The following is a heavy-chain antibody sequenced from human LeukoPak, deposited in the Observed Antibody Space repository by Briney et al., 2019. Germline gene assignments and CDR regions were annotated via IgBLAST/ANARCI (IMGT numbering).Heavy chain of an antibody. J-gene: IGHJ4*02. V-gene: IGHV3-23*01. CDR3: AKAAFSRTSYFDY. CDR2: ISGSCGNT. Sequence: GGSLRLSCAASGFTFSTYTMSWVRQAPGKGLEWVSAISGSCGNTYYADSVKGRFTISRDNSKNTLYLQMDSLRADDTAVYYCAKAAFSRTSYFDYWGQGTLVTASS. CDR1: GFTFSTYT. D-gene: IGHD3-3*02.